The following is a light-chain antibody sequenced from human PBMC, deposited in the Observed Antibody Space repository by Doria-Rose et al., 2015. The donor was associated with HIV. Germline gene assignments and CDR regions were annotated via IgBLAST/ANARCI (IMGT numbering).Light chain of an antibody. J-gene: IGKJ4*01. V-gene: IGKV1-33*01. CDR3: QQYDDLPLT. CDR2: DAS. CDR1: QDINNY. Sequence: SASVGDRVTTTCQASQDINNYLNWYQHKPGRAPKLLIYDASNLETGVPSRFSGSGSGTDFTFTISSLQPEDIATYYCQQYDDLPLTFGGGTNV.